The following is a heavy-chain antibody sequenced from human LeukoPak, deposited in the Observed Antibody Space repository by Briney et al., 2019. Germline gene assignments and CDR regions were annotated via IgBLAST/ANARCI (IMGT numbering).Heavy chain of an antibody. V-gene: IGHV3-23*01. D-gene: IGHD3-22*01. Sequence: GGSLRLSCAASGFTFSSYPMNWVRQAPGKGLEWVSVISSDGGRTDYADSVKGRFTISRDNSKNTLYLQMNSLRAEDTAVYYCAKDRAYYYNRSGYNEYWGQGTLVTVSS. CDR2: ISSDGGRT. CDR1: GFTFSSYP. CDR3: AKDRAYYYNRSGYNEY. J-gene: IGHJ4*02.